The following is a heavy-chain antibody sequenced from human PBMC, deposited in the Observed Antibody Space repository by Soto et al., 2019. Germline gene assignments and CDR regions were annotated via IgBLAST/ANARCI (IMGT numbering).Heavy chain of an antibody. CDR2: ISYDGSNK. D-gene: IGHD3-16*01. Sequence: PGGSLRLSCAASGFTFSSYGMHWVRQAPGKGLEWVAVISYDGSNKYYADSVKGRFTISRDNSKNTLYLQMNSLRAEDTAVYYCAKDLGYGTFGFDYWGQGTLVTVSS. V-gene: IGHV3-30*18. CDR3: AKDLGYGTFGFDY. CDR1: GFTFSSYG. J-gene: IGHJ4*02.